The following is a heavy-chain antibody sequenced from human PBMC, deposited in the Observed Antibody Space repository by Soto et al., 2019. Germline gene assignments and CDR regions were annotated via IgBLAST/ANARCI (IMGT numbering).Heavy chain of an antibody. CDR3: AIGIVVVAAGNDAFDI. D-gene: IGHD2-15*01. Sequence: PGGSLRLSCAASAFTFSSYGMHWVRQAPGKGLEWVAVIWYDGSNKYYADSVKGRFTISRDNSKNTLYLQMNSLRAEDTAVYYSAIGIVVVAAGNDAFDICGQGTMVTVSS. J-gene: IGHJ3*02. V-gene: IGHV3-33*01. CDR1: AFTFSSYG. CDR2: IWYDGSNK.